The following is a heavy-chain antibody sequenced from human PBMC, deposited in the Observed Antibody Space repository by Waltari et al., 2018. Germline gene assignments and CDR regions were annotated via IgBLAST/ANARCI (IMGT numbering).Heavy chain of an antibody. Sequence: QVQLVQSGAEVKKPGSSVKVSCKASGGTFSSYAISWVRQAPGQGLEWMGGIIPIFGTANYARKFQGRVTITADKSTSTAYMELSSLRSEDTAVYYCARVGGMDYYGSGSFLRYWGQGTLVTVSS. V-gene: IGHV1-69*14. CDR3: ARVGGMDYYGSGSFLRY. CDR1: GGTFSSYA. CDR2: IIPIFGTA. J-gene: IGHJ4*02. D-gene: IGHD3-10*01.